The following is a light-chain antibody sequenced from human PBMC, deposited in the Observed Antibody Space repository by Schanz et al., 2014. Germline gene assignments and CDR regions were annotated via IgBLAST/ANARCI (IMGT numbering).Light chain of an antibody. CDR3: QQYNNWPPLYT. V-gene: IGKV3-15*01. Sequence: EIVMTQSPATLSVSPGERATLSCRASQSVSSNLAWYQQKPGQAPRLLIYGASTRATGIPARFSGSGSGTEFTLTISSLQSEDFGVYYCQQYNNWPPLYTFGQGTKLEIK. CDR1: QSVSSN. CDR2: GAS. J-gene: IGKJ2*01.